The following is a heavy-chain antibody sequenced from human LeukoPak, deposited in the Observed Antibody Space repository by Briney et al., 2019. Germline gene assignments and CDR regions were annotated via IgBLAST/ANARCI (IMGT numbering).Heavy chain of an antibody. CDR1: GYYFTTYW. V-gene: IGHV5-51*01. Sequence: GESLKISCKGSGYYFTTYWIAWVRQMPGKGLEWMGIIYPGDSDTRYSPSFQGQVTISADKSISTAYLQWSSLKASDTAIYYCARQTVSGYYNTASDYWGQGTLVTVSS. J-gene: IGHJ4*02. D-gene: IGHD3-10*01. CDR3: ARQTVSGYYNTASDY. CDR2: IYPGDSDT.